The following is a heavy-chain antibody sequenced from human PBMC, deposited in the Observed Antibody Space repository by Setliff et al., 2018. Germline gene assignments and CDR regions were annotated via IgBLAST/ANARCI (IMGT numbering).Heavy chain of an antibody. CDR1: GGSISSYY. J-gene: IGHJ4*02. V-gene: IGHV4-59*01. CDR2: IYYSGST. CDR3: ARDRGGDWIYYFDY. Sequence: PSETLSLTCTVSGGSISSYYWSWIRQPPGKGLEWIGYIYYSGSTNYNPSLKSRVTISVDTSKNQFSLKLSSVTAADTAVYYCARDRGGDWIYYFDYWSQGTLVTVSS. D-gene: IGHD2-21*02.